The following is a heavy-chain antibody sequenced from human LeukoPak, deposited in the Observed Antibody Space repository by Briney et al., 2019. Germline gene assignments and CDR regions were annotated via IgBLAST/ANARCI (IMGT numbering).Heavy chain of an antibody. CDR2: IYYSGST. CDR3: ARVGRDYGDYVYYFDY. CDR1: GDPITTSSDY. J-gene: IGHJ4*02. Sequence: SETLSLTCTVSGDPITTSSDYKWTWLRQPPRKGLEWIGYIYYSGSTNYNPSLQSRVTISVDTSKNQFSLKLSSVTAADTAVYYCARVGRDYGDYVYYFDYWGQGTLVTVSS. D-gene: IGHD4-17*01. V-gene: IGHV4-61*08.